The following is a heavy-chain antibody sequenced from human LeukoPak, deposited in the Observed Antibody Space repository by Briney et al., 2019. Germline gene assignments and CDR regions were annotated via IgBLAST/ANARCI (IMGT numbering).Heavy chain of an antibody. CDR3: ARVGVIFGADSEKNHFDE. D-gene: IGHD3-3*02. V-gene: IGHV1-18*04. Sequence: ASVKVSCKAIGHSFSDYGITWVRQAPGQGLEWMGWISGYNGNRKLAQKFQGRVTLARDISTNIAYMELGSLTSDDTAIYYCARVGVIFGADSEKNHFDEWGQGTLVTVSS. J-gene: IGHJ4*02. CDR2: ISGYNGNR. CDR1: GHSFSDYG.